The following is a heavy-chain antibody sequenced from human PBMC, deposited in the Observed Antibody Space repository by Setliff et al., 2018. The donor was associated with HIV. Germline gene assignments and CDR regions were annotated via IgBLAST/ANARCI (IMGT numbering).Heavy chain of an antibody. J-gene: IGHJ6*03. CDR3: ARWAPPNPYFYYYMDV. CDR2: ILYDGSNK. Sequence: PGGSLRLSCAASGFTFSSYGMHWVRQAPGKGLAWVAVILYDGSNKYYADSVKGRFTISRDNAKNTLYLQMNSMRAEDTAVYYCARWAPPNPYFYYYMDVWGKGTRGTVAS. CDR1: GFTFSSYG. V-gene: IGHV3-30*03.